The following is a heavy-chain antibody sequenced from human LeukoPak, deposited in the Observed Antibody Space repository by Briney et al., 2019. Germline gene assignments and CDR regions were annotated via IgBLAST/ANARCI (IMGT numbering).Heavy chain of an antibody. V-gene: IGHV3-30*02. D-gene: IGHD1-1*01. CDR3: AREAPICRNADCRTGFDY. Sequence: GGFLTLSCVASGFNFNNYDLHWVRQAPGKGLEWVAFIKFHGHETFYADSVEGRFTFSRDNSRNTVYLQMNSLRNEDTAVYYCAREAPICRNADCRTGFDYWGQGTLVAVSS. CDR2: IKFHGHET. CDR1: GFNFNNYD. J-gene: IGHJ4*02.